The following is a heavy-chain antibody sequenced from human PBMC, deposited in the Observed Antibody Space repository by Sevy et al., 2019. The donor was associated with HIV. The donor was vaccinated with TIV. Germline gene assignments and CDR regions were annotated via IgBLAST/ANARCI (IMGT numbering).Heavy chain of an antibody. J-gene: IGHJ5*02. CDR3: ARVLGGYCTSASCYQPRNWFDP. V-gene: IGHV3-7*01. Sequence: GGSLRLSCAASGFTFRTYWMNWVRQAPGKGLEWVANIKQDGSKKYYVDSVKGRFTISRDNAKNSLYLQMNSLRAEDTAVYYCARVLGGYCTSASCYQPRNWFDPWGQGTLVTVSS. CDR1: GFTFRTYW. D-gene: IGHD2-2*01. CDR2: IKQDGSKK.